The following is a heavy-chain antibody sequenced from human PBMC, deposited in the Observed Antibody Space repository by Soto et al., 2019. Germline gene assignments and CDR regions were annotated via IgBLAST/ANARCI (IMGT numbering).Heavy chain of an antibody. CDR1: GGIFSSYA. D-gene: IGHD2-8*01. Sequence: QVQLVQSGAEVKKPGASVKVSCKASGGIFSSYAISWVRQAPGQGLEWMGGIIPIFGTANYAQKFQGRVTITADESTSTAYMELSSLRSEDTAVYYCARDRRGEYCTNGVCWDYYGMDVWGQGTTVTVSS. V-gene: IGHV1-69*01. CDR3: ARDRRGEYCTNGVCWDYYGMDV. CDR2: IIPIFGTA. J-gene: IGHJ6*02.